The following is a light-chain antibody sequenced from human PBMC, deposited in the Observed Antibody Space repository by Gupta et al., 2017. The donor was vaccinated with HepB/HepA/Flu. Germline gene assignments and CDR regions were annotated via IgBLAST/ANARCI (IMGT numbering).Light chain of an antibody. CDR2: AAS. J-gene: IGKJ5*01. CDR3: QKFNT. V-gene: IGKV1-9*01. CDR1: QGVRNY. Sequence: IPLTLSPSFLSASVGDRVTITCRTSQGVRNYLACYQQKPGKAPKLLIYAASTLQTGVPSTFSGTYSGTEFTSTISSQQPEDRATYYCQKFNTFGQGTRLEIK.